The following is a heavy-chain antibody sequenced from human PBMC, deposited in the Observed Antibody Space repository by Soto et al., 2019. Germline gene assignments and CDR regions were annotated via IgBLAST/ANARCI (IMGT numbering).Heavy chain of an antibody. D-gene: IGHD2-15*01. J-gene: IGHJ5*02. CDR2: INAGNGNT. CDR3: ARAVKVAATNWFDP. Sequence: QVQLVQSGAEVKKPGASVKVSCKASGYTFTSYAMHWVRQAPGQRLEWMGWINAGNGNTKYSQKFQGRVTFTRDTSASTAYMELSSLRSEDTAVYYCARAVKVAATNWFDPWGQGTLVTVSS. CDR1: GYTFTSYA. V-gene: IGHV1-3*01.